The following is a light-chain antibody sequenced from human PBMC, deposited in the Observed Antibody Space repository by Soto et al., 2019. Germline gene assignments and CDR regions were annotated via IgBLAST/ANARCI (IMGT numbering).Light chain of an antibody. Sequence: DIQMTQSPSFVSASVGDRVTITCRASQAVSTWLAWYQQKPGDAPKLLIYAASTLQSGVPSRFSGSGSGTDFTLTIRSLQPEDFATYYCQPANSFPRTFGGGTKVDIK. CDR3: QPANSFPRT. CDR1: QAVSTW. V-gene: IGKV1-12*01. J-gene: IGKJ4*01. CDR2: AAS.